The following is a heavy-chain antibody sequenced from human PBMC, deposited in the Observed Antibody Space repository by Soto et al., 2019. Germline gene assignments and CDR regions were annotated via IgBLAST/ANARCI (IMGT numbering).Heavy chain of an antibody. Sequence: LRLSCAASGFTFSNAWMNWVRQAPGKGLEWVGRIKSKTDGGTTDYAAPVKGRFTISRDDSKNTLYLQMNSLKTEDTAVYYCTTGSDIVLVPAAVVDYWGQGTLVTVSS. CDR3: TTGSDIVLVPAAVVDY. CDR1: GFTFSNAW. V-gene: IGHV3-15*07. D-gene: IGHD2-2*01. CDR2: IKSKTDGGTT. J-gene: IGHJ4*02.